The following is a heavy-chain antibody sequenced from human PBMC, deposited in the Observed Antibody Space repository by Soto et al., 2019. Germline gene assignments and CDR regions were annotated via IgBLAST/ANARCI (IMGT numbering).Heavy chain of an antibody. CDR3: ASQPNYDFWSGYYRHFDY. CDR2: INAGNGNT. D-gene: IGHD3-3*01. Sequence: GASVKVSCKASGYTFTSYAMHWVRQAPGQRLEWMGWINAGNGNTKYSQKFQGRVTITRDTSASTAYMELSSLRSEDTAVYYCASQPNYDFWSGYYRHFDYWGQGTLVTVSS. V-gene: IGHV1-3*01. J-gene: IGHJ4*02. CDR1: GYTFTSYA.